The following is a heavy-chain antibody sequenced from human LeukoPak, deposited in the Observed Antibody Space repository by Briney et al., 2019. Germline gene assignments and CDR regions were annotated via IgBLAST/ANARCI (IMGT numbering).Heavy chain of an antibody. D-gene: IGHD2-2*01. CDR3: ARSGRYCSSTSCYYYYYYGMDV. V-gene: IGHV4-34*01. J-gene: IGHJ6*02. CDR2: INHSGST. Sequence: SETLSLTCAVYGGSFSGYYWSWIRQPPGKGLEWIGEINHSGSTNYNPSLKSRVTISVDTSKNQFSLELSSVTAADTAVYYCARSGRYCSSTSCYYYYYYGMDVWGQGTTVTVSS. CDR1: GGSFSGYY.